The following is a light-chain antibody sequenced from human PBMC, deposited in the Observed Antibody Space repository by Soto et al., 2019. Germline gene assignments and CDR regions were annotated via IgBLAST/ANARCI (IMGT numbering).Light chain of an antibody. J-gene: IGLJ7*01. CDR1: SSYVGSYNR. CDR3: SFYTRRSTLV. CDR2: EVS. V-gene: IGLV2-18*01. Sequence: QSALTQPPSVSGSPGQSVTISCTGTSSYVGSYNRVSWYQQPPGTAPKLMIYEVSNRPSGVHDRFSGSKSGNTASLTIAGLHAEDEADYYCSFYTRRSTLVSGGGTQLNV.